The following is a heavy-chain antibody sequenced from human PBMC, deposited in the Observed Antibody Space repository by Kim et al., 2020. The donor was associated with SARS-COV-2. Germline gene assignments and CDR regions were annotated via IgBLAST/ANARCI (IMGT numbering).Heavy chain of an antibody. D-gene: IGHD3-9*01. CDR3: ARGPQGGDYDILTGYYSH. CDR1: GFTFSSYA. V-gene: IGHV3-30-3*01. CDR2: ISYDGSNK. J-gene: IGHJ4*02. Sequence: GGSLRLSCAASGFTFSSYAMHWVRQAPGKGLEWVAVISYDGSNKYYADSVKGRFTISRDNSKNTLYLQMNSLRAEDTAVYYCARGPQGGDYDILTGYYSHWGQGTLVTVSS.